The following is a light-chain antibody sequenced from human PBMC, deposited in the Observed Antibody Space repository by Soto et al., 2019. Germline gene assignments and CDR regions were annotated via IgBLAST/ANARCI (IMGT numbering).Light chain of an antibody. CDR3: QQTYSAPFT. Sequence: DIQMTQSPSYLSASVGDSVTLTCRASQRLFSFLNWYQQAPGRAPKLLISTAYKLQSGVPSRFSGSESGTEFTLTISSLQPEDFAIYFCQQTYSAPFTFGPGTKVDVK. CDR2: TAY. J-gene: IGKJ3*01. CDR1: QRLFSF. V-gene: IGKV1-39*01.